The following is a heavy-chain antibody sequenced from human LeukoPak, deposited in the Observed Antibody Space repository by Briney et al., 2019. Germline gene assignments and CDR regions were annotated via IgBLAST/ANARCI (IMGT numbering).Heavy chain of an antibody. Sequence: SVKVSCKASGGTFSSYAISWVRQAPGQGLEWMGGIIPIFGTANYAQKFQGRVTITADESTSTAYMELRSLRSDDTAVYYCARVNWGFYWFDPWGQGTLVTVSS. D-gene: IGHD7-27*01. CDR1: GGTFSSYA. J-gene: IGHJ5*02. V-gene: IGHV1-69*13. CDR3: ARVNWGFYWFDP. CDR2: IIPIFGTA.